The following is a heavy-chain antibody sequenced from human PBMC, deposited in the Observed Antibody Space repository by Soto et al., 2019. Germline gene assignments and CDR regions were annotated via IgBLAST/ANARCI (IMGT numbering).Heavy chain of an antibody. J-gene: IGHJ5*02. Sequence: GGSLRLSCADSGFILRNYWMSWVRQAPGMGLQWVASIKEDGSEKYYVDPVKGRFTIFRENAKNSLYQQMNSLRAEDTAVYYCARYRSLDPWGQGILVTVSS. CDR2: IKEDGSEK. D-gene: IGHD3-16*02. V-gene: IGHV3-7*03. CDR1: GFILRNYW. CDR3: ARYRSLDP.